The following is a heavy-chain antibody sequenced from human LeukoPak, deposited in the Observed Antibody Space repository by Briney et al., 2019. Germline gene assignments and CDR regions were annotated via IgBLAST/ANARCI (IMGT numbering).Heavy chain of an antibody. D-gene: IGHD5-18*01. CDR2: INPNSGGT. V-gene: IGHV1-2*02. J-gene: IGHJ4*02. CDR3: ARRGLVDTPMSNWEWWY. Sequence: ASVKVSCKASGYTFTGYYMHWVRQAPGQGLEWMGWINPNSGGTNSAQKFQGRVTMTRDTSISTAYMELSRLRSDDQRSFYCARRGLVDTPMSNWEWWYWGQGTLVTVSS. CDR1: GYTFTGYY.